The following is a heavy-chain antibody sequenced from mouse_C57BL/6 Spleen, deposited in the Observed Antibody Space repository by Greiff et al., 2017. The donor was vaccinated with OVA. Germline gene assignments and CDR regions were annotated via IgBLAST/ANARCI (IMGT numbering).Heavy chain of an antibody. CDR2: IDPANGNT. D-gene: IGHD1-1*01. J-gene: IGHJ2*01. Sequence: VQLQQSVAELVRPGASVKLSCTASGFNIKNTYMHWVKQRPEQGLEWIGRIDPANGNTKYAPKFQGKATITADTSSNTAYLQLSSLTSEDTAIYYCAYYYYGSSYPYYFDYWGQGTTLTVSS. CDR1: GFNIKNTY. CDR3: AYYYYGSSYPYYFDY. V-gene: IGHV14-3*01.